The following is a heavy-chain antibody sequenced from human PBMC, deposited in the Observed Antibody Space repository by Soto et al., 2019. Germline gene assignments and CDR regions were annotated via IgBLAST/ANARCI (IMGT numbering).Heavy chain of an antibody. D-gene: IGHD2-8*01. J-gene: IGHJ3*01. CDR2: INNDGNIT. Sequence: GGSLRLSCAASGFTFSSYWMHWVRQAPGKGLVWVSRINNDGNITNYADSVKGRFTISRDNAKNTLHLQMNSLRVEDTAVYYCARIMGTWGQGTMVTVSS. CDR3: ARIMGT. CDR1: GFTFSSYW. V-gene: IGHV3-74*01.